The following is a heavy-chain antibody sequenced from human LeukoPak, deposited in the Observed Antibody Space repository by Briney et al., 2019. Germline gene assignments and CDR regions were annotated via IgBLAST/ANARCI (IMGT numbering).Heavy chain of an antibody. CDR1: GFIFSSYA. CDR3: AKSYGSGTGGY. CDR2: ISSDGSNK. Sequence: GGSLRLSCAASGFIFSSYAMHWVRQAPGKGLEWVAFISSDGSNKYYADSVKGRFTISRDNSKNTLYLQMNSLRAEDTAVYYCAKSYGSGTGGYWGQGTLVTVSS. V-gene: IGHV3-30-3*02. J-gene: IGHJ4*02. D-gene: IGHD3-10*01.